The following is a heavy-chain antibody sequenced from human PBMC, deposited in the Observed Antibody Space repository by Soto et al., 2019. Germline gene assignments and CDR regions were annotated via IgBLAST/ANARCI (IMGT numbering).Heavy chain of an antibody. CDR3: AKIPGSPPRWDY. Sequence: EVQLLESGGGLVQPGGSLRLSCAASGFTFSSYAMSWVRQAPGKGLEWVSAISGSGGSTYYADSVKGRFTISRDNPKNTLYLQMNSLRAEDTAVYYCAKIPGSPPRWDYWGQGTLVTVSS. V-gene: IGHV3-23*01. D-gene: IGHD2-2*02. J-gene: IGHJ4*02. CDR1: GFTFSSYA. CDR2: ISGSGGST.